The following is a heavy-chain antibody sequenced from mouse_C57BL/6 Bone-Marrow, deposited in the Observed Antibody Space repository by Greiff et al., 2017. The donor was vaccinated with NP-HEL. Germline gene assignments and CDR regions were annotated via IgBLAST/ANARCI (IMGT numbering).Heavy chain of an antibody. CDR1: GYTFTSYW. V-gene: IGHV1-52*01. Sequence: QVQLQQPGAELVRPGSSVKLSCKASGYTFTSYWMHWVKQRPIQGLEWIGNIDPSDSETHYNQKFKDKATLIVDKSSSTAYMQLSSLTSEDSAVYYCARDYGSSFDYWGQGTTLTVSS. CDR2: IDPSDSET. CDR3: ARDYGSSFDY. J-gene: IGHJ2*01. D-gene: IGHD1-1*01.